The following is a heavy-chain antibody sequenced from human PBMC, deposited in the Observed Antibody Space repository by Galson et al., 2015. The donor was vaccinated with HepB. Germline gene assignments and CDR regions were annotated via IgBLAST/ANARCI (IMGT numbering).Heavy chain of an antibody. Sequence: SLRLSCAASGFTFSRYGMHWVRQAPGKGLEWVAVLSYEGSIKDYADSVKGRFTISRDNSENTLYLQMNSLRAEDTAVYYCAKDFGVVPAASSRGFLLYDAFDIWGQGTIVTVSS. CDR3: AKDFGVVPAASSRGFLLYDAFDI. J-gene: IGHJ3*02. D-gene: IGHD2-2*01. CDR2: LSYEGSIK. V-gene: IGHV3-30*18. CDR1: GFTFSRYG.